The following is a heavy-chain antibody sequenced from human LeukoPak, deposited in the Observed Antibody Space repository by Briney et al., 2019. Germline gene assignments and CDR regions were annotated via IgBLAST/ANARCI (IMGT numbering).Heavy chain of an antibody. J-gene: IGHJ4*02. V-gene: IGHV5-51*01. CDR3: ARPSGAAVTTNYFDY. D-gene: IGHD4-17*01. CDR1: GYSFTSYW. Sequence: GSLKISCQGFGYSFTSYWIAWVRQMPGKDLEWMGIIYLGDSDTRYSPCFHGQVSISADTSINTAYLQWNSLKASDTAMYYCARPSGAAVTTNYFDYWGQGTLVTVSS. CDR2: IYLGDSDT.